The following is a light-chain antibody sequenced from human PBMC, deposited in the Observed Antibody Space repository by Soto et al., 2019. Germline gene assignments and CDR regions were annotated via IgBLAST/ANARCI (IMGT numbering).Light chain of an antibody. CDR2: DAS. CDR1: QSPNSR. V-gene: IGKV1-5*01. J-gene: IGKJ4*01. CDR3: QKYNSALFT. Sequence: DIQLTQSPSTLSASVGDRVTLTCRASQSPNSRLAWYQQRPGKAPKLLIYDASTLESGVPSRFSGSGSGTEFTLTINNLQPEDVATYYCQKYNSALFTFGGGTKVDIK.